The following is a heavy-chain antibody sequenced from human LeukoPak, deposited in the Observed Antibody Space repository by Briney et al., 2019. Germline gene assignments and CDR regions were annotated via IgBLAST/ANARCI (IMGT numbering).Heavy chain of an antibody. CDR3: AASGYDRGTLHVY. CDR2: MNPNSGDT. CDR1: GYTFTSYD. D-gene: IGHD5-12*01. J-gene: IGHJ4*02. Sequence: ASVKVSCKASGYTFTSYDINWVRQAAGRGLEWMGWMNPNSGDTFYAPKLQGRLTMTRNTFMRTAYLELSSLRSEDTALYYCAASGYDRGTLHVYWGQGTLVTVSS. V-gene: IGHV1-8*01.